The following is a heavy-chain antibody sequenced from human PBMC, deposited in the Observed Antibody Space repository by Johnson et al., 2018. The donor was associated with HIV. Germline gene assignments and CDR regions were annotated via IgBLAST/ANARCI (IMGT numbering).Heavy chain of an antibody. D-gene: IGHD1-1*01. Sequence: QVQLVESGGGVVQPGRSLRLSCAASGFTFSSYAMHWVRQAPGKGLEWVAVISYDGSNKYYADSVKGRFAISQDNTKNTLYLQMNSLSAEDTALYYCARDTKVPRYNWNDGAFDIWGQGTMVTVSS. J-gene: IGHJ3*02. CDR1: GFTFSSYA. V-gene: IGHV3-30*09. CDR2: ISYDGSNK. CDR3: ARDTKVPRYNWNDGAFDI.